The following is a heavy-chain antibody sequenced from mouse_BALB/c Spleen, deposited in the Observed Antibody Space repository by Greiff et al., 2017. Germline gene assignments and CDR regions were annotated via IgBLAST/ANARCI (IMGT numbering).Heavy chain of an antibody. V-gene: IGHV3-6*02. D-gene: IGHD2-3*01. Sequence: EVQLHQSGPGLVKPSQSLSLTCSVTGYSITSGYYWNWIRQFPGNKLEWMGYISYDGSNNYNPSLKNRISITRDTSKNQFFLKLNSVTTEDTATYYCARERGRKNDGFWFAYWGQGTLVTVSA. CDR2: ISYDGSN. CDR3: ARERGRKNDGFWFAY. J-gene: IGHJ3*01. CDR1: GYSITSGYY.